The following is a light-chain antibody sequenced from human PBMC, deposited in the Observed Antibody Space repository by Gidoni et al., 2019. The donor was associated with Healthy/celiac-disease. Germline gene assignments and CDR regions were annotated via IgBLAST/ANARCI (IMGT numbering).Light chain of an antibody. CDR1: QSVSSN. V-gene: IGKV3-15*01. J-gene: IGKJ1*01. CDR3: QQYNNLPPWT. Sequence: EIVMTQSPATLSVSPGERATLSCRASQSVSSNLAWYQQKPGQAPRPLIYGASTRATGIPARFSGSGSGTEFTLTISSLQSEDFAVYYCQQYNNLPPWTFGQGTKLEIK. CDR2: GAS.